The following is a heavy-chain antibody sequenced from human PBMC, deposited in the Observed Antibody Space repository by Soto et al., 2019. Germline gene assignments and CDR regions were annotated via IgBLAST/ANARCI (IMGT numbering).Heavy chain of an antibody. CDR2: ISWNSGSA. D-gene: IGHD3-22*01. J-gene: IGHJ4*02. Sequence: GGSLRLSCAASGFTFDDYAMHWVRQLPGKGLEWVSGISWNSGSAAYMDSVKGRFLISRDNAKKSLFLQMRSLRPEDTALYYCVKGLNYNFDNIGFHGWGQGTLVAVSS. V-gene: IGHV3-9*01. CDR1: GFTFDDYA. CDR3: VKGLNYNFDNIGFHG.